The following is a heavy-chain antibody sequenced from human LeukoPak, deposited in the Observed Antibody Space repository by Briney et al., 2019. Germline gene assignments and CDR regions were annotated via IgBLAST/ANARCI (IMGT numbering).Heavy chain of an antibody. CDR3: ARDNSASDLYWWFDP. V-gene: IGHV1-24*01. D-gene: IGHD2-8*02. Sequence: ASVKVSCKVSGYTLTELSMHWVRQAPGKGLEWMGGFDLVDGGTIYAQKFQGRVTMTGDTSTSTVYMELSSLRSEDTAVYYYARDNSASDLYWWFDPWGQGTLVTVSS. CDR1: GYTLTELS. CDR2: FDLVDGGT. J-gene: IGHJ5*02.